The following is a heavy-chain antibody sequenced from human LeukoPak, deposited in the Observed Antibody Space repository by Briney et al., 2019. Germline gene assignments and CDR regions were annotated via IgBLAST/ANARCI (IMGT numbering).Heavy chain of an antibody. Sequence: SQTLSLTCTVSGGSISSGGYYWNWIRQHPTEGLEWIGHIYYTGRTTYNPSVKSRVTISADTSKNQFSLMLNSVTAADTAVHFCASAPLGNSFGYMAYWGRGALVTVSS. D-gene: IGHD5-18*01. CDR1: GGSISSGGYY. CDR2: IYYTGRT. J-gene: IGHJ4*02. CDR3: ASAPLGNSFGYMAY. V-gene: IGHV4-31*03.